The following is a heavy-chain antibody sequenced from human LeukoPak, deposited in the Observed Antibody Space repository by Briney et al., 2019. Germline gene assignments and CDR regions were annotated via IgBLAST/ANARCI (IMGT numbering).Heavy chain of an antibody. D-gene: IGHD2-2*02. V-gene: IGHV1-46*01. CDR2: INPSGGST. J-gene: IGHJ4*02. CDR3: ARDQFEGYCSSTSCYTGTFDY. Sequence: ASVKVSCKASGYTLTSYYMHWVRQAPGQGLEWMGIINPSGGSTSYAQKFQGRVTMTRDMSTSTVYMELSSLRSEDTAVYYCARDQFEGYCSSTSCYTGTFDYWGQGTLVTVSS. CDR1: GYTLTSYY.